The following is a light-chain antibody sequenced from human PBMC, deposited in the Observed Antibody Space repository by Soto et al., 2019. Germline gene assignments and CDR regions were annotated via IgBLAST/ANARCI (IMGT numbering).Light chain of an antibody. Sequence: QSALTQPSSVSGSPGQSITISCPGTSRDVGSYNLVSWYQQHPGKAPKLMIYEVSKRPSGVSNRFSGSKSGNTASLTISGLQAEDEADYYCCSYAGSSTLIFGTGTKVTVL. CDR2: EVS. CDR3: CSYAGSSTLI. J-gene: IGLJ1*01. V-gene: IGLV2-23*02. CDR1: SRDVGSYNL.